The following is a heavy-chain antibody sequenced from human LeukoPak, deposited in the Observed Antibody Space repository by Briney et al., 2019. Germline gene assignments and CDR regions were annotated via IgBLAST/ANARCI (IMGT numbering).Heavy chain of an antibody. D-gene: IGHD3-16*02. CDR1: GGSISSGSYY. Sequence: SETLSLTCTVSGGSISSGSYYWSWIRQPAGKGLEWIGRIYTSGSTNYNPSLKSRVTISVDTSKNQFSLKLSSVTAADTAVYYCARGRDYVWGSYRWDYWGQGTLVTVSS. J-gene: IGHJ4*02. CDR3: ARGRDYVWGSYRWDY. CDR2: IYTSGST. V-gene: IGHV4-61*02.